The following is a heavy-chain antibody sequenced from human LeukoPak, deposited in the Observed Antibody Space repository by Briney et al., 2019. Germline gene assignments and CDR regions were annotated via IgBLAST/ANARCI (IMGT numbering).Heavy chain of an antibody. CDR2: ISSSSSYI. J-gene: IGHJ4*02. CDR1: GFTFSSYS. CDR3: ARDPGTGYPF. V-gene: IGHV3-21*01. D-gene: IGHD3/OR15-3a*01. Sequence: PGGCLRLSRAASGFTFSSYSMKCVRHAPGKGREWVSTISSSSSYIYYADSVKGRFTISRDNAKNSLYLQMNSLRAEDTAVYYCARDPGTGYPFWGQGTLVTVSS.